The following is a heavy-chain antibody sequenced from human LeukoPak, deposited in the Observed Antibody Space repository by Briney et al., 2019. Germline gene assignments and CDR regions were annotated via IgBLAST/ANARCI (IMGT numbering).Heavy chain of an antibody. J-gene: IGHJ4*02. D-gene: IGHD3-16*01. Sequence: PGGSLRLSXAASGFTFSNYEMNWVRQAPGKGLEWVSYISSSGSMIYYADSVKGRFTISRDNAKNSLYLQMNSLRAEDRAVYYCARDRDGGDYWGQGTLVTVSS. CDR2: ISSSGSMI. CDR1: GFTFSNYE. V-gene: IGHV3-48*03. CDR3: ARDRDGGDY.